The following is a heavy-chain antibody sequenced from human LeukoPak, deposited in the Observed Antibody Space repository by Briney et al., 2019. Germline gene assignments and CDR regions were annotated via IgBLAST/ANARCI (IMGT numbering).Heavy chain of an antibody. J-gene: IGHJ6*03. V-gene: IGHV3-21*01. Sequence: GGSLRLSCAASGFTVSSNYMNWVCQAPGKGLEWVSSISSSSSYIYYADSVKGRFTISRDNAKNSLYLQMNSLRAEDTAVYYCARSRDTIFGVAYYYMDIWGKGTTVTVSS. CDR1: GFTVSSNY. D-gene: IGHD3-3*01. CDR3: ARSRDTIFGVAYYYMDI. CDR2: ISSSSSYI.